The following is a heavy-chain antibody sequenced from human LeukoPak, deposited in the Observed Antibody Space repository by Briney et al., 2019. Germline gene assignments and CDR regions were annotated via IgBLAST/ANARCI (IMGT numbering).Heavy chain of an antibody. CDR2: ISYDGSNK. V-gene: IGHV3-30-3*01. J-gene: IGHJ4*02. D-gene: IGHD3-10*01. Sequence: PGRSLRLSCAASGFTFSSYAMHWVRQAPGKGLEWVAVISYDGSNKYYADSVKGRFTISRDNSKNTLYLQMNSLRAEDTAVYYCAKVKTGTWSNDYWGQGTLVTVSS. CDR1: GFTFSSYA. CDR3: AKVKTGTWSNDY.